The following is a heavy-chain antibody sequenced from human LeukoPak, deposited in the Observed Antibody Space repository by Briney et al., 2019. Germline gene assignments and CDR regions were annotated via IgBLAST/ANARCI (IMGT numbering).Heavy chain of an antibody. CDR2: INPSGGST. V-gene: IGHV1-46*01. Sequence: ASVKVSCKASGYTFTSYYIHWVRQVPGQGLEWMGIINPSGGSTSYAQKFQGRVTMTRDTSTSTVYMELSSLRSEDTAVYYCARELSVYSGYDHDAFDIWGQGTMVTVSS. D-gene: IGHD5-12*01. J-gene: IGHJ3*02. CDR3: ARELSVYSGYDHDAFDI. CDR1: GYTFTSYY.